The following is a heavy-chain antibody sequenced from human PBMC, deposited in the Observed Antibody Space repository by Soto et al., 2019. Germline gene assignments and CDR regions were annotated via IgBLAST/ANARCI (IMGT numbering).Heavy chain of an antibody. Sequence: GASVKVSCKASGYTFTSYAMHWVRQAPGQRLEWMGWINAGNGNTKYSQKFQGRVTITRDTSASTAYMELSSLRSEDTAVYYCAREGPFNYDSRGEVPFDYWGQGTLVTVSS. CDR2: INAGNGNT. D-gene: IGHD3-22*01. V-gene: IGHV1-3*01. CDR3: AREGPFNYDSRGEVPFDY. J-gene: IGHJ4*02. CDR1: GYTFTSYA.